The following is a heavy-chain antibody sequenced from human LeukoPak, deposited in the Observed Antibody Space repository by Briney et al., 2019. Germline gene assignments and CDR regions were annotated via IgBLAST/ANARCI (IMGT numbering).Heavy chain of an antibody. CDR3: AKGRVIMATIEVYFDY. CDR2: IRGNSGSI. V-gene: IGHV3-9*01. D-gene: IGHD5-24*01. Sequence: GGSLRLSCAAFGFTFDDYAMHWVRQAPGKGLEWVSGIRGNSGSIGYADSVKGRFSISRDNAKNSLYLQMNSLRAEDTALYYCAKGRVIMATIEVYFDYWGQGTLVTVSS. CDR1: GFTFDDYA. J-gene: IGHJ4*02.